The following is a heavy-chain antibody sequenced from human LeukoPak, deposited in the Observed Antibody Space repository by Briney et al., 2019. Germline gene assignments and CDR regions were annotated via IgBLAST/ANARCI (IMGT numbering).Heavy chain of an antibody. J-gene: IGHJ5*02. CDR1: GYTFTSYG. Sequence: ASVKVSCKASGYTFTSYGISWVRQAPGQGLEWMGWISAYNGNTNYAQKLQGRVTMTTDTSTSTAYMELRSLRSDDTAVYYCATTFGYSSSWYGGENWFDPWGQGTLVTVSS. V-gene: IGHV1-18*01. CDR3: ATTFGYSSSWYGGENWFDP. D-gene: IGHD6-13*01. CDR2: ISAYNGNT.